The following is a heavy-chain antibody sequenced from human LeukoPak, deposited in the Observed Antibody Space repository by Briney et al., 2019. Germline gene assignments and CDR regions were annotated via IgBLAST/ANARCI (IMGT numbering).Heavy chain of an antibody. CDR1: GYTLTELS. V-gene: IGHV1-24*01. D-gene: IGHD4-17*01. Sequence: ASVKVSCKVSGYTLTELSMHWVRQAPGKGLEWMGGFDPEDGETIYAQKFQGRVTMTEDTSTDTAYMELSSLRSEDTAVYYCAAYAVTMGWFDPWGQGPWSPSPQ. CDR2: FDPEDGET. CDR3: AAYAVTMGWFDP. J-gene: IGHJ5*02.